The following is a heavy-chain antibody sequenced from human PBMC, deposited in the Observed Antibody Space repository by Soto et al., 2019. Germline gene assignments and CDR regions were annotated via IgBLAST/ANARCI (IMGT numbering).Heavy chain of an antibody. D-gene: IGHD3-10*01. V-gene: IGHV4-31*03. CDR3: AQTYGSGSYRFDP. CDR1: GGSISSGGYY. Sequence: PSETLSLTCTVSGGSISSGGYYWSWIRQHPGKGLEWIGYIYYSGSTYYNPSLKSRVTISVDTSKNQFSLKLSSVTAADTAVYYCAQTYGSGSYRFDPWGQGTLVTVSS. CDR2: IYYSGST. J-gene: IGHJ5*02.